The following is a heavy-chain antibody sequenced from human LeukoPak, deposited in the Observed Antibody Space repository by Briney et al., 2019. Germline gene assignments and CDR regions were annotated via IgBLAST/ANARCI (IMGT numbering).Heavy chain of an antibody. D-gene: IGHD1-26*01. J-gene: IGHJ4*02. CDR2: ISGSGGST. Sequence: GGPLRLSCAASGFTFSSYAMSWVRQAPGKGLEWVSAISGSGGSTYYADSVKGRFTISRDNSKNTLYLQMNSLRAEDTAVYYCAKSVGAIPYYFDYWGQGTLVTVSS. CDR1: GFTFSSYA. V-gene: IGHV3-23*01. CDR3: AKSVGAIPYYFDY.